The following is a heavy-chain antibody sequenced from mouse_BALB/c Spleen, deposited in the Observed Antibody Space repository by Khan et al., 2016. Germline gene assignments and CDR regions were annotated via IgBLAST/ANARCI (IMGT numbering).Heavy chain of an antibody. D-gene: IGHD1-1*01. CDR1: GDSITSGY. V-gene: IGHV3-8*02. Sequence: VQLKESGPSLVKPSQTLSLTCSVTGDSITSGYWNWIRKFPGNKLEYMGYISYSGGTYNNPSLKSRISITRDTSKNQYYLQLNSVTTEDTGTYYCARYEGSSDVRGMDYRGQELSVTVSS. CDR2: ISYSGGT. J-gene: IGHJ4*01. CDR3: ARYEGSSDVRGMDY.